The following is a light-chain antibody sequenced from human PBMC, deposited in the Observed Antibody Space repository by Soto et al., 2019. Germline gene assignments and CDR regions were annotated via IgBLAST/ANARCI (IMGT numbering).Light chain of an antibody. CDR1: NSDVGSYFL. V-gene: IGLV2-23*01. J-gene: IGLJ1*01. Sequence: QSVLTQPASVSGSPGQSITISCTGTNSDVGSYFLVSWYQQHPGKAPKLMIYEGSKRPSGISNRSSGSKSGYAASLTISGVEAEDEAEYYCCSYAGSSPYVFGTGTKVTVL. CDR3: CSYAGSSPYV. CDR2: EGS.